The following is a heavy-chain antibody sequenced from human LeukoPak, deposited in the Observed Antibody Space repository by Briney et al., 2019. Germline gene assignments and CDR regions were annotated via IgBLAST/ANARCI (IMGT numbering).Heavy chain of an antibody. D-gene: IGHD1-7*01. J-gene: IGHJ4*01. CDR2: VKSKTDGGTT. Sequence: GGSLRLSCVASGFTFSDAWMRWVRQAPGKGLEWVGRVKSKTDGGTTDYPAPIKDRFSVSRDDSKNTLYLQMNSLKTEDTAVYYCTTEYNWNYVHWGQGTLVTVSS. V-gene: IGHV3-15*01. CDR3: TTEYNWNYVH. CDR1: GFTFSDAW.